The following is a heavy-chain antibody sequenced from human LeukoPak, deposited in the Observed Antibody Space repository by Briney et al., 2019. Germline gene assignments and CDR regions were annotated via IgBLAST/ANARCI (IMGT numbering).Heavy chain of an antibody. CDR2: IIPILGIA. V-gene: IGHV1-69*04. J-gene: IGHJ4*02. Sequence: GSSVKVSCKASGGTFSSYAISWVRQAPGQGREWMGRIIPILGIANYAQKFQGRVTITADKSTSTAYMELSSLRSEDTAVYYCARAFLIAAAGYYFDYWGQGTLVTVSS. CDR3: ARAFLIAAAGYYFDY. D-gene: IGHD6-13*01. CDR1: GGTFSSYA.